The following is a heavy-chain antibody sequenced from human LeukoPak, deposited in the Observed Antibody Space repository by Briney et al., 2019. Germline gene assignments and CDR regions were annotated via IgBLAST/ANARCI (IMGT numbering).Heavy chain of an antibody. CDR2: ISTTSR. Sequence: AGTLTLSCAPYGLTLKDNYMSWISQAPGKALELVSYISTTSRYTDYAVSVKGRFTISRDNAKNSLDLQMSSLTVEDTAVYYCTRSHYGMDVWGQGTTVTVSS. V-gene: IGHV3-11*06. CDR1: GLTLKDNY. J-gene: IGHJ6*02. CDR3: TRSHYGMDV.